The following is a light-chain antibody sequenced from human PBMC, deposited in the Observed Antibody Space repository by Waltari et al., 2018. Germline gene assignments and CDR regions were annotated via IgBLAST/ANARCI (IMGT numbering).Light chain of an antibody. Sequence: LYRSDNKNYLAWYQQKPVQPPKLLISWASTRESGVPDRVSGSGSGTDVTLNISSLQAEDVAVYYCQQYYSTMYTFGQGTKLEIK. CDR3: QQYYSTMYT. CDR1: LYRSDNKNY. J-gene: IGKJ2*01. CDR2: WAS. V-gene: IGKV4-1*01.